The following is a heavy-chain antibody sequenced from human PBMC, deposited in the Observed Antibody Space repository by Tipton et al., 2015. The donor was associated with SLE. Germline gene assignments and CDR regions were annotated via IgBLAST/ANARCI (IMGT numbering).Heavy chain of an antibody. J-gene: IGHJ2*01. V-gene: IGHV3-11*01. CDR2: ISSSGGTV. CDR3: ARFSGASPSWELDL. Sequence: SLRLSCAVSGFTFSNYAIHWIRQTPGKGLEWVSCISSSGGTVYYTDSVKGRFTISRDNPKNSLYLQMNSLRAEDTAVYYCARFSGASPSWELDLWGRGTLVTVSS. D-gene: IGHD6-25*01. CDR1: GFTFSNYA.